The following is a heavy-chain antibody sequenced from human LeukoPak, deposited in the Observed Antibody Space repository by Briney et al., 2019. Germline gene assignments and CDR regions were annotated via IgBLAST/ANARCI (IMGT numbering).Heavy chain of an antibody. D-gene: IGHD3-10*01. Sequence: NPSQTLSLTCTVSGGSISSGDYYWSWIRQPPGKGLEWIGYIYYSGSTYYNPSLKSRVTMSVDTSKNQFTLRLRSVTAADMAVYYCARAAIWLGHMVRGVPYYMDVWGKGTTVTVSS. CDR3: ARAAIWLGHMVRGVPYYMDV. V-gene: IGHV4-30-4*08. CDR1: GGSISSGDYY. J-gene: IGHJ6*03. CDR2: IYYSGST.